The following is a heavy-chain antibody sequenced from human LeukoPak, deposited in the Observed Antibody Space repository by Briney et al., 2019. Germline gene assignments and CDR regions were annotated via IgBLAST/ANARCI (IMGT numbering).Heavy chain of an antibody. CDR1: GFTFSSYA. J-gene: IGHJ4*02. Sequence: GGSLRLSCAASGFTFSSYAMHWVRQAPGKGLEWVAVISYDGSNKYYADSVKGRFTISRDNSKNTLYLQMNSLRAEDTAVYYCARGEEYYYDSSAKEYWGQGTLVTVSS. CDR3: ARGEEYYYDSSAKEY. CDR2: ISYDGSNK. V-gene: IGHV3-30-3*01. D-gene: IGHD3-22*01.